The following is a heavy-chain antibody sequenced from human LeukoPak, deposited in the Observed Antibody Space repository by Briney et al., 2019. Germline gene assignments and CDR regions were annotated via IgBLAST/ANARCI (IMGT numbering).Heavy chain of an antibody. CDR3: ARDKQNGDIDY. D-gene: IGHD4-17*01. CDR2: INHSGST. CDR1: GGSFSGYY. J-gene: IGHJ4*02. Sequence: PSETLSLTCAVYGGSFSGYYWSWIRQPPGKGLEWIGEINHSGSTNYNPSLKSRVTISVDTSMNQFSLKLSSVTAADTAVYYCARDKQNGDIDYWGQGTLVTVSS. V-gene: IGHV4-34*01.